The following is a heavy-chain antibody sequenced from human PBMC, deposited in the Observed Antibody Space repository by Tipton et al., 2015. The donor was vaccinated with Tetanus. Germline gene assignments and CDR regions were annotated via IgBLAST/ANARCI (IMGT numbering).Heavy chain of an antibody. J-gene: IGHJ5*02. CDR3: VSGSALGT. CDR1: GFTFSTTK. Sequence: SLRLSCGVSGFTFSTTKMDWVRQAPGRGLEWVSSISSTSRYIYYADSLKGRFTISRDNAKNSLSLQMNNLRTDDTAVYYCVSGSALGTWGQGTLVTVSS. CDR2: ISSTSRYI. V-gene: IGHV3-21*01. D-gene: IGHD6-25*01.